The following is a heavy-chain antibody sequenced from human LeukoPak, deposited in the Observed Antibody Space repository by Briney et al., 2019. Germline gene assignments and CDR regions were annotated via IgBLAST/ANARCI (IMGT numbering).Heavy chain of an antibody. V-gene: IGHV3-30*18. Sequence: GGSLRLSCAASGFTFSSYGMHWVRQAPGKGLEWVAVISYDGSNKYYADSVKGRFTISRDNSKNTLYLQMNSLRAEDTAVYYCAKVSGSILPCFDYWGQGTLVTVSS. J-gene: IGHJ4*02. CDR2: ISYDGSNK. CDR3: AKVSGSILPCFDY. D-gene: IGHD1-26*01. CDR1: GFTFSSYG.